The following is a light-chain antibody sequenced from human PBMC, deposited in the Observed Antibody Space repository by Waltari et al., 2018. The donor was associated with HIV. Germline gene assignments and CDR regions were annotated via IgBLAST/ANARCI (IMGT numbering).Light chain of an antibody. CDR3: HSYDRNNVV. CDR1: SGSIDTNY. Sequence: FMLTQPNSVSEFPGKTITISRTRTSGSIDTNYVKWYRQRPGTSPSIVMDVDNYRTSGVAVRFSGFSDSSSNTASLTISGLKTEDEANYYCHSYDRNNVVFGGGTKLTVL. V-gene: IGLV6-57*01. CDR2: VDN. J-gene: IGLJ2*01.